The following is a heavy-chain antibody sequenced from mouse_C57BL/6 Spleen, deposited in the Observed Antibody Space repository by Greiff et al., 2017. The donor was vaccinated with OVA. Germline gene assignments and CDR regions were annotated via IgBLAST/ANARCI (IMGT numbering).Heavy chain of an antibody. CDR2: ISSGGSYT. D-gene: IGHD1-1*01. CDR1: GFTFSSYG. CDR3: ARQENYGSSNYYAMDY. V-gene: IGHV5-6*01. J-gene: IGHJ4*01. Sequence: EVQGVESGGDLVKPGGSLKLSCAASGFTFSSYGMSWVRQTPDKRLEWVATISSGGSYTYYPDSVKGRFTISRDNAKNTLYLQMSSLKSEDTAMFYCARQENYGSSNYYAMDYWGQGTSVTVSS.